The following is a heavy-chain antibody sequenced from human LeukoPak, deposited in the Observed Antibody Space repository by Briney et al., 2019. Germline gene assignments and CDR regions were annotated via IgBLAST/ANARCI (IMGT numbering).Heavy chain of an antibody. CDR1: GFTFSSYN. V-gene: IGHV3-21*01. Sequence: PXGSLRLSCAASGFTFSSYNMNWVRQAPGKGLEWVSSISSSSSYIYYADSVKGRFTISRDNAKNSLYLQMNSLRAEDTAVYYCARDKIAAAGTDYYYGMDVWGQGTTVTVSS. CDR2: ISSSSSYI. CDR3: ARDKIAAAGTDYYYGMDV. J-gene: IGHJ6*02. D-gene: IGHD6-13*01.